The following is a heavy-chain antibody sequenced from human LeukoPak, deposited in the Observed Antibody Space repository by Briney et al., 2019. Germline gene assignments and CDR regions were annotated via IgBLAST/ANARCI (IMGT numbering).Heavy chain of an antibody. Sequence: GGSLRLSCAASRFSFSSYGMNWVRQAPGKGLEWVAFIRYDGSNEFYADSVKGRFTISRDNSKNTLSLQMKSLRAEDTAVYYCAKESESYDSSGSTFDYWGQGTLVTVSS. CDR3: AKESESYDSSGSTFDY. CDR2: IRYDGSNE. V-gene: IGHV3-30*02. CDR1: RFSFSSYG. J-gene: IGHJ4*02. D-gene: IGHD3-22*01.